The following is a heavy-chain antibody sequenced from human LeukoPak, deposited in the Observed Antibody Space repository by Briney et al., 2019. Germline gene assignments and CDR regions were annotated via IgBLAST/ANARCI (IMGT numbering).Heavy chain of an antibody. D-gene: IGHD5-24*01. Sequence: PSETLSLTCTVSGYSISSGYYWGWIRQPPGKGLEWIGSIYHSGSTYYNPSLKSRVTISVDTSKNQFSLKLSSVTAADTAVYYCARVRDGYNSGGYYYYYMDVWGKGTTVTVSS. V-gene: IGHV4-38-2*02. J-gene: IGHJ6*03. CDR3: ARVRDGYNSGGYYYYYMDV. CDR1: GYSISSGYY. CDR2: IYHSGST.